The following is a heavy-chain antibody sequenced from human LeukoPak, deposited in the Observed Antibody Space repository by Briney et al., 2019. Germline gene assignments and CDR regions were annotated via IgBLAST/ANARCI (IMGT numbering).Heavy chain of an antibody. J-gene: IGHJ6*03. Sequence: PGGSLRLPCAASGFTFSSYNMNWVRQAPGKGLEWVSSISSRSSYINYADSVKGRFAISRDNAKNSLYLQMNSLRAEDTAVYYCAENGGCTSCPAHYYYYYYMDVWGKGTTVTVSS. CDR2: ISSRSSYI. CDR1: GFTFSSYN. D-gene: IGHD2-2*01. V-gene: IGHV3-21*01. CDR3: AENGGCTSCPAHYYYYYYMDV.